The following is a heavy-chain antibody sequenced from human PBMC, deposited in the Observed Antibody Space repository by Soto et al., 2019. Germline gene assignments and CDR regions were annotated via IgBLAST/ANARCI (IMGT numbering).Heavy chain of an antibody. CDR1: GYGFIDYF. Sequence: ASVKVSCKASGYGFIDYFMHWVRRAPGQGLEWMGWINPKSGGTKIAQKFQGRTTMTRDTSINTVFMELSRLTSDDTAVYCCAGEYNWNYQCWTVYWGLETLFTVSS. D-gene: IGHD1-7*01. V-gene: IGHV1-2*02. CDR3: AGEYNWNYQCWTVY. CDR2: INPKSGGT. J-gene: IGHJ4*02.